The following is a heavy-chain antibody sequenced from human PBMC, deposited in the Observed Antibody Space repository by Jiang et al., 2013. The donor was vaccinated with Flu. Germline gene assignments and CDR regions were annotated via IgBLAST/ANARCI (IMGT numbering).Heavy chain of an antibody. Sequence: PGLVKPSETLSLTCTVSGGSISSYYWSWIRQPPGKGLEWIGYIYYSGSTNYNPSLKSRVTISVDTSKNQFSLKLSSVTAADTAVYYCARDHRGGGIDYWGQGTLVTVSS. CDR2: IYYSGST. J-gene: IGHJ4*02. V-gene: IGHV4-59*01. D-gene: IGHD1-26*01. CDR3: ARDHRGGGIDY. CDR1: GGSISSYY.